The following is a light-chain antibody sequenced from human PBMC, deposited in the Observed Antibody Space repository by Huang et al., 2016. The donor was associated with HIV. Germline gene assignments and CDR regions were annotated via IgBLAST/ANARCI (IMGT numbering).Light chain of an antibody. CDR3: QQYDIHPLT. J-gene: IGKJ3*01. CDR2: ASS. Sequence: IRMTQSPSSLSASTGDRVTITCRAIQDINNFLAWYQQRPGSVPNLLIYASSTLQSGVPSRFSGNVSGTDFTLTIGCLHSEDVATYYCQQYDIHPLTFGPGTRVDIK. CDR1: QDINNF. V-gene: IGKV1-8*01.